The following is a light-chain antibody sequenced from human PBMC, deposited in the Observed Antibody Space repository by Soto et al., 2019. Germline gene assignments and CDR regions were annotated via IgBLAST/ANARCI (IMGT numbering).Light chain of an antibody. Sequence: EIVLTQSPGTLSLSPGEGATLSCRASQSISSSKLAWYQQKPGQAPRLLLYGASNRASGIPDRISGSGSGTDFTLKISRVESDDVGLYFCMQTKQLPVTFGQGTKVDIK. J-gene: IGKJ1*01. V-gene: IGKV3-20*01. CDR2: GAS. CDR1: QSISSSK. CDR3: MQTKQLPVT.